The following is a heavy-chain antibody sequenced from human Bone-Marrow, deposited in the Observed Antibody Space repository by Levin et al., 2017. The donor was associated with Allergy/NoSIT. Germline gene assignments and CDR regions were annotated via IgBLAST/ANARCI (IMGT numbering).Heavy chain of an antibody. V-gene: IGHV3-7*03. CDR3: VQCGGGVCYAFDY. CDR1: GFIFRNYW. Sequence: QAGESLKISCSVSGFIFRNYWMSWVRQAPGKGLEWVANIKQDGSEKYYVDSVKGRFTISRDNAKNSLYLQMNSLRAEDTAVYFCVQCGGGVCYAFDYWGQGTLVFVSS. CDR2: IKQDGSEK. J-gene: IGHJ4*02. D-gene: IGHD2-21*02.